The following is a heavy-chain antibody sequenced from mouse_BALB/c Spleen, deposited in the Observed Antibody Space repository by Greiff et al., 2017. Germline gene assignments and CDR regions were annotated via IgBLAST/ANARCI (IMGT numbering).Heavy chain of an antibody. Sequence: EVKLMESGGGLVQPGGSLRLSCATSGFTFTDYYMSWVRQPPGKALEWLGFIRNKANGYTTEYSASVKGRFTISRDNSQSILYLQMNTLRAEDSATYYCARDRQLGYYAMDYWGQGTSVTVSS. CDR1: GFTFTDYY. J-gene: IGHJ4*01. V-gene: IGHV7-3*02. CDR3: ARDRQLGYYAMDY. CDR2: IRNKANGYTT. D-gene: IGHD3-1*01.